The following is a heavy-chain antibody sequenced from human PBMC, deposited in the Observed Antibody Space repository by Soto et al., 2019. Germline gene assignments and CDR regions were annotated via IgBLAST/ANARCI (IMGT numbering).Heavy chain of an antibody. V-gene: IGHV4-31*03. D-gene: IGHD4-4*01. CDR2: IYYSGST. J-gene: IGHJ4*02. Sequence: QVQLQESGPGLVKPSQTLSLTCTVSGGSISSGGYYWSWIRQHPGKGLEWIGYIYYSGSTYYNPSLKGRVTISVDTSKNQFSQKLSSVTAADTAVYYCARRTKGTGFDYWGQGTLVTVSS. CDR1: GGSISSGGYY. CDR3: ARRTKGTGFDY.